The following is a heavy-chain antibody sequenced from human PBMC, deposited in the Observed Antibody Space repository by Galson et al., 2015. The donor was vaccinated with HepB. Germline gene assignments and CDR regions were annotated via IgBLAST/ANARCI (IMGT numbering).Heavy chain of an antibody. D-gene: IGHD6-13*01. V-gene: IGHV3-30*18. CDR3: AKDMVRSSGYSSSWYSDYYYGMDV. CDR1: GFTFSSYG. J-gene: IGHJ6*02. Sequence: SLRLSCAASGFTFSSYGMHWVRQAPGKGLEWVAVISYDGSNKYYADSVKGRFTISRDNSKDTLYLQMNSLRAEDTAVYYCAKDMVRSSGYSSSWYSDYYYGMDVWGQGTTVTVSS. CDR2: ISYDGSNK.